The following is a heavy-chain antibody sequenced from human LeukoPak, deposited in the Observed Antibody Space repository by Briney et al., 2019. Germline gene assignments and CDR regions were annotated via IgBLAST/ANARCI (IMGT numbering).Heavy chain of an antibody. V-gene: IGHV1-18*01. Sequence: ASVKVSCKASGYTFTSYGISWVRQAPGQGLEWMGWISAYNGNTNYPQKLQGRVTMTTDTSTSTACMELRSLRSDDTAVYYCASWGMATVVPTPFDYWGQGTLVTVSS. D-gene: IGHD4-23*01. CDR1: GYTFTSYG. CDR3: ASWGMATVVPTPFDY. J-gene: IGHJ4*02. CDR2: ISAYNGNT.